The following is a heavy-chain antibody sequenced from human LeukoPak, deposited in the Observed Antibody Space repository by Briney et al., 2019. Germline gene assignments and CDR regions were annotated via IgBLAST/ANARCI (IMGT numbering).Heavy chain of an antibody. Sequence: SETLSLTCTVSGGSINSSSYYWGWIRQPPGKGLEWIGNIYYRGSTYYNPSLNSRVTISIDRSKNQFSLKLSSVTAADTAVYYCAGRVATNPKYCFDYWGQGILVTVSS. CDR3: AGRVATNPKYCFDY. V-gene: IGHV4-39*07. CDR1: GGSINSSSYY. J-gene: IGHJ4*02. D-gene: IGHD5-24*01. CDR2: IYYRGST.